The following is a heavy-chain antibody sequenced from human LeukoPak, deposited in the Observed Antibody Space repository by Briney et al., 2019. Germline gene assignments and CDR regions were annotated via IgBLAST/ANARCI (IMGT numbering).Heavy chain of an antibody. CDR2: ISSSSSSI. V-gene: IGHV3-21*01. D-gene: IGHD6-13*01. J-gene: IGHJ4*02. CDR3: ARTATDTGEFDY. Sequence: GGSLRLSCAASGFTFSTSPMNWVRQAPGKGPECVSSISSSSSSIHYADSVKGRFTISRDDAKNSLYLQMNSLRAEDTAVYYCARTATDTGEFDYWGQGTLVTVSS. CDR1: GFTFSTSP.